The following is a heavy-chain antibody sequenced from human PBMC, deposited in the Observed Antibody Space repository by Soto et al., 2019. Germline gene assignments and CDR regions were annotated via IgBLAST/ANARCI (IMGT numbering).Heavy chain of an antibody. CDR2: ITSDGKSK. V-gene: IGHV3-74*01. CDR1: GLNFSNHW. Sequence: GSLRLSCAASGLNFSNHWLHWVRPRPAEGLVWVSRITSDGKSKAYAESVKGRFAISRDNAKNTLYLQMNGLTAEDTAVYYCARESGDWPLNRCDPWGQGTLVTVSS. CDR3: ARESGDWPLNRCDP. J-gene: IGHJ5*02. D-gene: IGHD2-21*02.